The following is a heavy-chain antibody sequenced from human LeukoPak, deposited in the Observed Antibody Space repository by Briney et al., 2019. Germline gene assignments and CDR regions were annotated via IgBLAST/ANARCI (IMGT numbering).Heavy chain of an antibody. CDR2: IYSGGST. J-gene: IGHJ4*02. Sequence: PGGSLRLSCAASGFTVSSNYMSWVRQAPGKGLEWVSVIYSGGSTYYADSVKGRFTISRDNSKNTLYLQMNSLRAEDTAVYYCARTYYYGSGSCSDYWGQGTLVTVSS. CDR1: GFTVSSNY. V-gene: IGHV3-66*01. D-gene: IGHD3-10*01. CDR3: ARTYYYGSGSCSDY.